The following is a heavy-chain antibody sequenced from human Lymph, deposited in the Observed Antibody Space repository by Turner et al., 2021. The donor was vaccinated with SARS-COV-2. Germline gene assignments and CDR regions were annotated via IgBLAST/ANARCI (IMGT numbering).Heavy chain of an antibody. V-gene: IGHV3-43*02. CDR3: AKDPGYCSGGSCYSRTYFDF. CDR2: SSGDGGGT. CDR1: GFTFDDYA. J-gene: IGHJ4*02. Sequence: EVQLVESGGGVVQPGGSLRLYCAASGFTFDDYAMHWVRQAPGKGLEWVSLSSGDGGGTYYADSVKGRFTISRDNSKNSLSLQMNSLRAEDTALYYCAKDPGYCSGGSCYSRTYFDFWGQGTLVTVS. D-gene: IGHD2-15*01.